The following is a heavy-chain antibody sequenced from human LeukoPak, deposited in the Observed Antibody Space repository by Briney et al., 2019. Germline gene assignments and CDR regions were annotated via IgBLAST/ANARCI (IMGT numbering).Heavy chain of an antibody. CDR2: IYYSGST. Sequence: PSETLSLTCTVSGDSISRCYWSWIRQPPGKGLEWLGYIYYSGSTNYNPSLKSRVTISVDKSKNQFSLKLSSVPAADTAVYYCARRLNYYDSSGYYSHYYYYYYMDVWGKGTTVTVSS. CDR3: ARRLNYYDSSGYYSHYYYYYYMDV. V-gene: IGHV4-59*12. CDR1: GDSISRCY. D-gene: IGHD3-22*01. J-gene: IGHJ6*03.